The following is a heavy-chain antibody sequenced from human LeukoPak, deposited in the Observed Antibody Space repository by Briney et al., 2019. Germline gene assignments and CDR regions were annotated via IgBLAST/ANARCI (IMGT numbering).Heavy chain of an antibody. Sequence: GESLKISCKGSGYSFTSYWIGWVRQMPGKGLEWMGIIYPGDSDTTYSPSFQGQVTISADKSISTSYLQGSSLKASDTARYYCARQDSSGYADYWGQGTLVTVSS. CDR1: GYSFTSYW. V-gene: IGHV5-51*01. J-gene: IGHJ4*02. D-gene: IGHD3-22*01. CDR3: ARQDSSGYADY. CDR2: IYPGDSDT.